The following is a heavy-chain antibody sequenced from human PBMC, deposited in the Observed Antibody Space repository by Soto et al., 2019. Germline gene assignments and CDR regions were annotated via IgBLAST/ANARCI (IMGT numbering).Heavy chain of an antibody. J-gene: IGHJ6*02. D-gene: IGHD2-2*02. CDR2: ISAYNGNT. CDR1: GYTFTSYG. Sequence: QVQLVQSGAEVKKPGASVKVSCKASGYTFTSYGISWVRQAPGQGLEWMGWISAYNGNTNYAQKLQGRVTMTTDTSTSTAYMELRCLRSDDTAVYYCARIDIVVVPAAIGYYYYYGMDVWGQGTTVTVSS. CDR3: ARIDIVVVPAAIGYYYYYGMDV. V-gene: IGHV1-18*04.